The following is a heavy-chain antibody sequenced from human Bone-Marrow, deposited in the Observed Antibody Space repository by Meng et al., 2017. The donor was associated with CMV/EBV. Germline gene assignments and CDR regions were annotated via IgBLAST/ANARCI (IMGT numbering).Heavy chain of an antibody. CDR1: GYTFTSYG. Sequence: ASVKVSCKASGYTFTSYGISWVRQAPGQGLEWMGWISAYNGNTNYAQKLQGRVTMTTDTSTSTAYMELRSLRSDDTAVYYCARVSTSYTIHEVVVVVPPAYWGQGKLVNVSS. J-gene: IGHJ4*02. CDR3: ARVSTSYTIHEVVVVVPPAY. V-gene: IGHV1-18*01. CDR2: ISAYNGNT. D-gene: IGHD2-2*01.